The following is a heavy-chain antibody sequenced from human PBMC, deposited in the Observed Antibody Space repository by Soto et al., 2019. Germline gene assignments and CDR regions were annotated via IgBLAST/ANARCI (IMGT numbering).Heavy chain of an antibody. CDR3: ARRYGSAIDY. D-gene: IGHD1-26*01. V-gene: IGHV4-59*08. CDR2: IYYSGST. Sequence: QVQLQESGPGLVKPSETLSLTCTVSGGTISSWYWSWIRQPPGKGLEWIGYIYYSGSTNCNPSLKSRVTLSVDTSKSQFSLKLSPVTAADTAVYYCARRYGSAIDYWGQGTLVTVSS. J-gene: IGHJ4*02. CDR1: GGTISSWY.